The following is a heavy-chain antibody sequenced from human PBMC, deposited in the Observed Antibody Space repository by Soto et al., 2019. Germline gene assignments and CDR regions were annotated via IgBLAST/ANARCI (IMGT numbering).Heavy chain of an antibody. J-gene: IGHJ4*02. D-gene: IGHD3-22*01. Sequence: GESLKISCKSSGYDFSTYWIGWVRQMPGKGLEWVAIIYPGDSITKYDSNTRYSPSFQGQVTISVDRSISTAYLQWSSLKASDTAIYYCARPGREPYDSSDYYSYFDYWGQGT. CDR1: GYDFSTYW. CDR3: ARPGREPYDSSDYYSYFDY. CDR2: IYPGDSITKYDSNT. V-gene: IGHV5-51*01.